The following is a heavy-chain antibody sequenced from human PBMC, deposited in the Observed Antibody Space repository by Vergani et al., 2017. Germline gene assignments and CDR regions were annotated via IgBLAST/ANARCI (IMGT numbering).Heavy chain of an antibody. CDR1: GFTFSSYA. J-gene: IGHJ4*02. CDR2: ISGSGGST. Sequence: EVQLLESGGGLVQPGGSLRLSCAASGFTFSSYAMSWVRQAPGKGLEWVSAISGSGGSTYYADSVKGRFTISRDNSKNTLYLQMNSLRAEDTAVYYCAKDFSTGDYHVAGLDYWGQGTLVTVSS. D-gene: IGHD4-17*01. CDR3: AKDFSTGDYHVAGLDY. V-gene: IGHV3-23*01.